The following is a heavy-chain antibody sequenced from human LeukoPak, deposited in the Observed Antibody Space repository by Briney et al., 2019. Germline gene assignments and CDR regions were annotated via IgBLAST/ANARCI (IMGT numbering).Heavy chain of an antibody. J-gene: IGHJ4*02. V-gene: IGHV3-23*01. Sequence: GGSLRLSCAASGFTLSSYAMSWVRQAPGKGLEWVSAISDTGNTYHADSVKGRFTISRDSSKNTLFLQMNRLRPEDAAVYYCAKAPVTTCRGAFRYPFDYWGLGTLVTVSS. D-gene: IGHD2-15*01. CDR2: ISDTGNT. CDR3: AKAPVTTCRGAFRYPFDY. CDR1: GFTLSSYA.